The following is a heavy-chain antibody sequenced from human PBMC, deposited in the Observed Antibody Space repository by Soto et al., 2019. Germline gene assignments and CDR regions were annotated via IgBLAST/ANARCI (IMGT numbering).Heavy chain of an antibody. CDR1: GGSISSGGYY. D-gene: IGHD4-17*01. V-gene: IGHV4-61*08. CDR2: IYYSGST. CDR3: ARVDYGDYVGGYYYYYYGMDV. J-gene: IGHJ6*02. Sequence: SETLSLTCTVSGGSISSGGYYWSWIRQHPGKGLEWIGYIYYSGSTNCNPSLKSRVTISVDTSKNQFSLKLGSVTAADTAVYYCARVDYGDYVGGYYYYYYGMDVWGQGTTVTVSS.